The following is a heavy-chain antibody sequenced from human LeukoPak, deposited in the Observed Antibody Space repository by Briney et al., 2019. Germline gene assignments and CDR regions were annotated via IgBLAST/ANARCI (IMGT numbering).Heavy chain of an antibody. CDR2: IIPILGIA. D-gene: IGHD4-17*01. CDR1: GGTFSSYT. J-gene: IGHJ5*02. Sequence: SVKVFCKASGGTFSSYTISWVRQAPGQGLEWMGRIIPILGIANYAQKFQGRVTITADKSTSTAYMELSSLRSEDTAVYYCARTWGFDYGENFDPWGQGTLVTVSS. V-gene: IGHV1-69*02. CDR3: ARTWGFDYGENFDP.